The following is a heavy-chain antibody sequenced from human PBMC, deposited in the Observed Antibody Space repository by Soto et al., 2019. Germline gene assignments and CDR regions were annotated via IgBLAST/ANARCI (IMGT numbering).Heavy chain of an antibody. V-gene: IGHV4-4*07. J-gene: IGHJ5*02. D-gene: IGHD3-22*01. Sequence: QVHLQESGPGLVKPSETLSLTCNVSGGSMNNYYWSWIRQPAGKGLEWIGRIYFRGSSIYNPSLKGRVTMSVDTSKNQVSLKLSSVTAADTAVYYCAREWFSRNNWFDPWGQGTLVTVSS. CDR2: IYFRGSS. CDR1: GGSMNNYY. CDR3: AREWFSRNNWFDP.